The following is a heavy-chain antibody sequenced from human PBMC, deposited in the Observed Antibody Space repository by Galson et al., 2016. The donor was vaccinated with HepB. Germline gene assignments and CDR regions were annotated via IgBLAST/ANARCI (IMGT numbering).Heavy chain of an antibody. J-gene: IGHJ4*02. D-gene: IGHD5-18*01. CDR1: GFTFRSHG. CDR2: ISYDGSIK. V-gene: IGHV3-30*03. CDR3: CVDTAMDYVFDY. Sequence: SLRLSCAASGFTFRSHGMHWIRQAPGKGLEWVSVISYDGSIKYYVDSVKGRFTISRYNSKNTLYLQMNSLRAEDTAVYYCCVDTAMDYVFDYWGQGTLVTVAS.